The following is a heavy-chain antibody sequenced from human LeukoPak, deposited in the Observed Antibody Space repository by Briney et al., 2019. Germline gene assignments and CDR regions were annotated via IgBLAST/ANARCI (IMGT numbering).Heavy chain of an antibody. D-gene: IGHD4-17*01. CDR2: ISYDGSNK. Sequence: PGGSLRLSCAASGFTFSSYGMHWVCQAPGKGLEWVAVISYDGSNKYYADSVKGRFTISRDNSKNTLYLQMNSLRAEDTAVYYCAKDILPRDYGDYAGVVWGQGTLVTVSS. V-gene: IGHV3-30*18. J-gene: IGHJ4*02. CDR3: AKDILPRDYGDYAGVV. CDR1: GFTFSSYG.